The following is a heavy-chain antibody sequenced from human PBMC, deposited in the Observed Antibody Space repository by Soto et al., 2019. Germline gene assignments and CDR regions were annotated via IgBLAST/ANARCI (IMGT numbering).Heavy chain of an antibody. CDR2: TFYSGST. D-gene: IGHD3-10*01. CDR3: ARGNSGKYFFDY. J-gene: IGHJ4*02. Sequence: PSETLSLTCTVSGDSISSGAYYWTWIRQHPGKGLEWIGYTFYSGSTYYNPSLESLVSISVDTSKNQFSLKLSSVTAADTAVYYCARGNSGKYFFDYWGPGTLVTVSS. CDR1: GDSISSGAYY. V-gene: IGHV4-31*01.